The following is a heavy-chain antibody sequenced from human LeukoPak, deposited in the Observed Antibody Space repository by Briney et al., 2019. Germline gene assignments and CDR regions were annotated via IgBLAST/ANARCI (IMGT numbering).Heavy chain of an antibody. J-gene: IGHJ4*02. CDR2: IYSGGST. V-gene: IGHV3-66*01. Sequence: GGSLRLSCAASGFSFSTYSMNWVRQAPGKGLEWVSVIYSGGSTYYADSVKGRFTISRDNSKNTLYLQMNSLRAEDTAVYYCARVAPYAAAAAGSFDYWGQGTLVTVSS. CDR1: GFSFSTYS. CDR3: ARVAPYAAAAAGSFDY. D-gene: IGHD6-13*01.